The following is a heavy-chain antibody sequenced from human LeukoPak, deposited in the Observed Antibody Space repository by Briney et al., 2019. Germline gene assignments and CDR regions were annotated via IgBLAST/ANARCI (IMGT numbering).Heavy chain of an antibody. D-gene: IGHD3-10*01. CDR1: GYSISSGYY. V-gene: IGHV4-38-2*02. Sequence: SETLSLTCTVSGYSISSGYYWGWIRQPPGKGLEWIGSIYHSGSTYYNPSLRNRVTISVDTSKNQFSLKLSSVTAADTAVYYCARVGGAYGSPRGGKPDYWGQGTLVTVSS. CDR3: ARVGGAYGSPRGGKPDY. J-gene: IGHJ4*02. CDR2: IYHSGST.